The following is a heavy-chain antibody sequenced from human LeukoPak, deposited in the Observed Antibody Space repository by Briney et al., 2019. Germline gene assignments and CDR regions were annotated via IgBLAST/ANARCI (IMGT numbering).Heavy chain of an antibody. CDR1: GGSISSGGYY. Sequence: PSETRSLTCTVSGGSISSGGYYWSWIRQHPGKGLEWIGYIYYSGSTYYNPSLKSRVIISVDTSKNQFSLKLSSVTAADTAVYYCARDSGYGCSVYWGQGTLVTVSS. D-gene: IGHD5-18*01. CDR3: ARDSGYGCSVY. V-gene: IGHV4-31*03. J-gene: IGHJ4*02. CDR2: IYYSGST.